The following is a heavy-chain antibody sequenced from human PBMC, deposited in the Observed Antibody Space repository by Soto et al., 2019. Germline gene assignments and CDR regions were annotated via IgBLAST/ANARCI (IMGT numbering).Heavy chain of an antibody. D-gene: IGHD6-19*01. CDR2: ISYDVSNK. J-gene: IGHJ4*02. Sequence: QVQLVESGGGVVQPGRSLRLSCAASGFTFSSYAMHWVRQAPGKGLEWVAVISYDVSNKYYADSVKGRFTISRDNSKNTLYLQMNSLRAEDTAVYYCARASYSSGWYGGYFDYWGQGTLVTVSS. V-gene: IGHV3-30-3*01. CDR1: GFTFSSYA. CDR3: ARASYSSGWYGGYFDY.